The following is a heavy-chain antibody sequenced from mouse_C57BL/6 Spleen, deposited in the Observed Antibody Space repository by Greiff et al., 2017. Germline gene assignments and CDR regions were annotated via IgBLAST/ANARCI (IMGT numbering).Heavy chain of an antibody. CDR1: GYTFTSYW. D-gene: IGHD1-1*01. Sequence: QVQLQQPGAELVKPGASVKLSCKASGYTFTSYWMHWVKQRPGQGLEWIGMIHPNSGSTNYNEKFKSKATLTVDKSSSTAYIQLSSLTSEDSAVYECARGIYGSSYFDYWGQGTTLTVSS. CDR3: ARGIYGSSYFDY. CDR2: IHPNSGST. V-gene: IGHV1-64*01. J-gene: IGHJ2*01.